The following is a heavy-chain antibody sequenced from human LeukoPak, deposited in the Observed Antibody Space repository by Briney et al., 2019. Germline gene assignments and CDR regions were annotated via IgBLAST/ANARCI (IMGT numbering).Heavy chain of an antibody. Sequence: GGSLRLSCAASGFTFSSYTMHWVRQAPGKGLEWVAVISYHGSNKYYADSVKGRFTISRDNSKNTLYLQMNSLRAEDTAVYYCAREPRSITMIVEGYMDVWGKGTTVTISS. CDR2: ISYHGSNK. D-gene: IGHD3-22*01. CDR3: AREPRSITMIVEGYMDV. V-gene: IGHV3-30*04. J-gene: IGHJ6*03. CDR1: GFTFSSYT.